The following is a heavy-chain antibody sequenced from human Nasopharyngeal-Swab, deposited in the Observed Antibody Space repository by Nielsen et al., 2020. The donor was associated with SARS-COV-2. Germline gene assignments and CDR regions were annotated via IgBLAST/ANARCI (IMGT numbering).Heavy chain of an antibody. V-gene: IGHV1-18*01. D-gene: IGHD3-9*01. CDR2: ISAYNGNT. J-gene: IGHJ3*02. Sequence: WVRQAPGQGLEWTGWISAYNGNTNYAQKLQGRVTMTTDTSTSTAYMELRSLRSDDTAVYYCARDTSVLRYFDWLSHAFDIWGQGTMVTVSS. CDR3: ARDTSVLRYFDWLSHAFDI.